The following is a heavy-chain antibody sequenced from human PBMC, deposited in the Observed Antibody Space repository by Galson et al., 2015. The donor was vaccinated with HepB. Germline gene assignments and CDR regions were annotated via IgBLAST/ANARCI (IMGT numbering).Heavy chain of an antibody. CDR1: GFSFSSYE. D-gene: IGHD1-7*01. V-gene: IGHV3-30-3*01. CDR2: ISYDGNNK. J-gene: IGHJ4*01. Sequence: SLRLSCAASGFSFSSYEMHWVRQAPGKGLEWVAVISYDGNNKHYADSVKGRFTISRDNSKNTLSLQMNSLRTEDTAIYYCAREGWHPNYVFDDWGQGTLVTVSS. CDR3: AREGWHPNYVFDD.